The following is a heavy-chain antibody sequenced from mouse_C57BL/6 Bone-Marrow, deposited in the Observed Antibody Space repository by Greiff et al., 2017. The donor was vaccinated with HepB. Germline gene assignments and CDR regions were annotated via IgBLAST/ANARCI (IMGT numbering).Heavy chain of an antibody. V-gene: IGHV1-18*01. CDR2: INPNNGGT. CDR3: ARSTAVVGRWYCDV. D-gene: IGHD1-1*01. J-gene: IGHJ1*03. Sequence: VQLQQSGPELVKPGASVKIPCKASGYTFTDYNMDWVKQSHGKSLEWIGDINPNNGGTIYNQKFKGKATLTVDKSSSTAYMELRSLTSEETAVYYCARSTAVVGRWYCDVWGRGTTVTVCS. CDR1: GYTFTDYN.